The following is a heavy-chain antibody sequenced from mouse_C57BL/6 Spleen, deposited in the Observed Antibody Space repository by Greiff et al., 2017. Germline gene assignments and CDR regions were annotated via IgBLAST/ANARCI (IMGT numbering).Heavy chain of an antibody. CDR2: IDPSDSYT. CDR3: ARRGYSSYDAMDY. V-gene: IGHV1-69*01. D-gene: IGHD2-5*01. CDR1: GYTFTSYW. J-gene: IGHJ4*01. Sequence: QVQLKQPGAELVMPGASVKLSCKASGYTFTSYWMHWVKQRPGQGLEWIGEIDPSDSYTNYNQKFKGKSTLTVDKSSSTAYMQRSSLTSEDAAVYYCARRGYSSYDAMDYWGQGTSVTVSS.